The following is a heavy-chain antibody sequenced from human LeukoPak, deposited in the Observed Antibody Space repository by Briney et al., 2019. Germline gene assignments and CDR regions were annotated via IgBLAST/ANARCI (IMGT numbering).Heavy chain of an antibody. CDR3: ARPSGSGYWYYFDH. D-gene: IGHD3-22*01. V-gene: IGHV4-59*08. J-gene: IGHJ4*02. CDR1: GGSISSYY. Sequence: SETLSLTCTVSGGSISSYYWSWIRQPPGKGLEWIGYIYYCGSTNYNPSLKSRVTISVDTSRNQFSLKLSSVTAAGTAVYYCARPSGSGYWYYFDHWGQGTLVTVSS. CDR2: IYYCGST.